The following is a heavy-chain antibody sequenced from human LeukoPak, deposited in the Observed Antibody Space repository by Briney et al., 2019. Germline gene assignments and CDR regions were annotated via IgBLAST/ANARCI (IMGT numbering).Heavy chain of an antibody. Sequence: SETLSLTCAVSGYSISSGYYWGWIRQPPGKGLEWIGSIYHSGSTYYNPSLKSRVTISVDTSKNQFSLKLSSVTAADTAVYYCARFLSRSLVSSDIVVVPAALHHDAFDIWGQGTMVTVSS. V-gene: IGHV4-38-2*01. J-gene: IGHJ3*02. CDR1: GYSISSGYY. CDR2: IYHSGST. D-gene: IGHD2-2*01. CDR3: ARFLSRSLVSSDIVVVPAALHHDAFDI.